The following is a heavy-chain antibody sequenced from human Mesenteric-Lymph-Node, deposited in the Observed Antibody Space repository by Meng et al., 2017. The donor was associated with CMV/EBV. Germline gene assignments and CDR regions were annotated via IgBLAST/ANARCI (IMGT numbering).Heavy chain of an antibody. Sequence: SETLSLTCTVSGGSISSGGHYWSWIRQPPGKGLEWIGYIHYSGNTNYNPSLKSRVTISVDTSKNQFSLKLNSVIAADTAVYFCAREYVTIFGGYYGMDVWGQGTTVTVSS. CDR1: GGSISSGGHY. J-gene: IGHJ6*02. D-gene: IGHD3-3*01. V-gene: IGHV4-61*08. CDR3: AREYVTIFGGYYGMDV. CDR2: IHYSGNT.